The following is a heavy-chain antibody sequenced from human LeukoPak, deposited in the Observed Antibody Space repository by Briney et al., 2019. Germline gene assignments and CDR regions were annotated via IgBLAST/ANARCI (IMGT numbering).Heavy chain of an antibody. D-gene: IGHD5-12*01. Sequence: ASVKVSCKASGGTFSSYAISWVRQAPGQGLEWMGGIIPIFGTANYAQKFQGRVTITADKSTSTAYMELSSLRSEDTAVYYCARDRLYSGYDFVDWGQGTLVTVSS. J-gene: IGHJ4*02. CDR3: ARDRLYSGYDFVD. V-gene: IGHV1-69*06. CDR1: GGTFSSYA. CDR2: IIPIFGTA.